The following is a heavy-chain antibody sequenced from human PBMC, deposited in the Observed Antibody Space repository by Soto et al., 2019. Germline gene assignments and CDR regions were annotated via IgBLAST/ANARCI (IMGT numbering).Heavy chain of an antibody. J-gene: IGHJ6*02. CDR2: IYHSGST. CDR3: ARAHYGDYGYGMDV. CDR1: GGSISSGGYS. Sequence: QLQLQESGSGLVKPSQTLSLTCAVSGGSISSGGYSWSWIRQPPGKGLEWIGYIYHSGSTYYNPSLKSRVTISVDSSKNPFSLKLSSVTAADTAVYYCARAHYGDYGYGMDVWGQGTTVTVSS. V-gene: IGHV4-30-2*01. D-gene: IGHD4-17*01.